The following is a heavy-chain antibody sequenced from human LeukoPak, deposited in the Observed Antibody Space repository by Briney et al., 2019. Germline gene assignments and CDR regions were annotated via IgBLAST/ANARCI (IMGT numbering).Heavy chain of an antibody. CDR1: GFTFTSYA. CDR3: ARSHPIVGATDY. Sequence: GGSLRLSCAASGFTFTSYAMHWVRQAPGQRLEWMGWINAGNGNTKYSQKFQGRVTITRDTSASTAYMELSSLRSEDTAVYYCARSHPIVGATDYWGQGTLVTVSS. V-gene: IGHV1-3*01. J-gene: IGHJ4*02. D-gene: IGHD1-26*01. CDR2: INAGNGNT.